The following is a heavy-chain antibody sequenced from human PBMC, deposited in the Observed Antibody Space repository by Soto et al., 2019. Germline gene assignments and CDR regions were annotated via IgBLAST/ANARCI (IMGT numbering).Heavy chain of an antibody. CDR1: GGSISSGDYY. Sequence: SETLSLTCTVSGGSISSGDYYWSWIRQPPGKGMEWIGYIYYSGSTYYNPSLKSRVTISVDTSKNQFSLKLSSVTAADTAVYYCASQDPGIPDNWFDPWGQGTLVTV. J-gene: IGHJ5*02. CDR3: ASQDPGIPDNWFDP. CDR2: IYYSGST. V-gene: IGHV4-30-4*01. D-gene: IGHD6-13*01.